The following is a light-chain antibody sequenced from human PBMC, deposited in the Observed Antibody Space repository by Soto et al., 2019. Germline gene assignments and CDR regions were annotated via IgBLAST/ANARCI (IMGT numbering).Light chain of an antibody. Sequence: IVLTQSPATRSLSPGERATLSCRASQSVSSYLAWYQQKPGQAPRLLIYDASNRATGIPARFSGSGSGTDFTLTISSLEPVDFAVYYCQQRSNWPPLTFGQGTRLEIK. CDR3: QQRSNWPPLT. V-gene: IGKV3-11*01. J-gene: IGKJ5*01. CDR2: DAS. CDR1: QSVSSY.